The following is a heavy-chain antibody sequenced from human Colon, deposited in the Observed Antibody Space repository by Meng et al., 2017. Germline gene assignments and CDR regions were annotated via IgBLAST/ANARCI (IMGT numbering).Heavy chain of an antibody. D-gene: IGHD1-26*01. CDR1: GDSFNSPDYY. Sequence: QVTPQAPVPALVKPPQTLSLTCTVSGDSFNSPDYYWSWIRQPPEKGLEWIGYIYYSGSTYYNPSLKSRVSISGDTSNKQFSLKLTSVTDADTAVYYCARSPYSGSALPFFDYWGQGSLVTVSS. CDR3: ARSPYSGSALPFFDY. V-gene: IGHV4-30-4*01. CDR2: IYYSGST. J-gene: IGHJ4*02.